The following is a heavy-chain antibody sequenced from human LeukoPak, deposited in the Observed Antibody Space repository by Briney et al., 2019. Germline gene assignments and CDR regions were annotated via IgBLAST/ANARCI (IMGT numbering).Heavy chain of an antibody. CDR1: GFALSSYW. CDR2: IYGDGSLS. J-gene: IGHJ5*01. CDR3: AGEKDFWFDS. V-gene: IGHV3-74*01. Sequence: HSGGSLRLSCAASGFALSSYWLEWVRQAPGKGLVWVARIYGDGSLSFYADSVKGRFTISRDNAKHTLFLQMDSLRVEDAAVYYCAGEKDFWFDSWGQGILVTVSS. D-gene: IGHD3-3*01.